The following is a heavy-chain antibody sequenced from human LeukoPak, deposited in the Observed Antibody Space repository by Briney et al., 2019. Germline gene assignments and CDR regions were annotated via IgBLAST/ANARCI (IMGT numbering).Heavy chain of an antibody. CDR2: INHSGST. V-gene: IGHV4-34*01. CDR1: GGSFSGYY. Sequence: PSETLSLTCAVYGGSFSGYYWSWIRQPPGKGLEWIGEINHSGSTNYNPSRKSRVTISVDPSSNQFSLKLNSVTAADTAVYYCAGRGSGSYYYFDYWSQGTLVTVSS. J-gene: IGHJ4*02. D-gene: IGHD1-26*01. CDR3: AGRGSGSYYYFDY.